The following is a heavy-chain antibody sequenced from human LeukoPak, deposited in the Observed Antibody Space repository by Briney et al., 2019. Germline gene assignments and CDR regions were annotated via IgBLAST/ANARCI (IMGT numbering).Heavy chain of an antibody. V-gene: IGHV3-7*01. CDR3: ARDGCSGGNCYSYWFDP. J-gene: IGHJ5*02. CDR2: IKEDGSEK. Sequence: GGSLRLSCAASGFTFSSYWMSWVRQAPGKGLEWVANIKEDGSEKYYVDSVKGRFTISRDNAENSLSLQMNSLGAEDTAVYYCARDGCSGGNCYSYWFDPWGQGTLVTVPS. CDR1: GFTFSSYW. D-gene: IGHD2-15*01.